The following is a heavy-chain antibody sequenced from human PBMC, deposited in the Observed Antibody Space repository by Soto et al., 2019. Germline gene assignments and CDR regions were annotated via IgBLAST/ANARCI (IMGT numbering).Heavy chain of an antibody. V-gene: IGHV1-69*13. CDR1: GGTISSYA. Sequence: SVKVSCKASGGTISSYAISWVRQAPGQGLEWMGGIIPIFGTANYAQKFQGRVTITADESTSTAYMELSSLRSEDTAVYYCASRPRRYYYDSSGYRIVSAFDIWGQGTMVTVSS. CDR3: ASRPRRYYYDSSGYRIVSAFDI. J-gene: IGHJ3*02. CDR2: IIPIFGTA. D-gene: IGHD3-22*01.